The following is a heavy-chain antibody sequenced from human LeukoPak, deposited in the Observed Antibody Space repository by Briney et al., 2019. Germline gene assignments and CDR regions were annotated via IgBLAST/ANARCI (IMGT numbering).Heavy chain of an antibody. Sequence: GGSLRLACAASGFTFSSYAMTWVRQAPGKGLEWVSAFSATDGSAQYAESVEGRFTISRDNSKNTLFLQMNSLGAEDTAVYYCARAKIAAAGTGAFDVWGPGTLVNVSS. V-gene: IGHV3-23*01. CDR1: GFTFSSYA. J-gene: IGHJ3*01. CDR2: FSATDGSA. D-gene: IGHD6-13*01. CDR3: ARAKIAAAGTGAFDV.